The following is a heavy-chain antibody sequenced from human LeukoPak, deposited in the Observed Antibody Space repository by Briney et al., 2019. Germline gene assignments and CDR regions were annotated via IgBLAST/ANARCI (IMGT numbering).Heavy chain of an antibody. CDR2: ISPNSGGT. J-gene: IGHJ6*02. Sequence: ASVTVSCKASGYTFTGYYIHWVRQAPGQGREWMGWISPNSGGTNYAQKFQGRVTMTRDTSISTAYMELSSLRSEDTAVYYCARDYSGSYLEPGMTEPLNYYYYGMDVWGQGTTVTVSS. D-gene: IGHD1-26*01. CDR1: GYTFTGYY. V-gene: IGHV1-2*02. CDR3: ARDYSGSYLEPGMTEPLNYYYYGMDV.